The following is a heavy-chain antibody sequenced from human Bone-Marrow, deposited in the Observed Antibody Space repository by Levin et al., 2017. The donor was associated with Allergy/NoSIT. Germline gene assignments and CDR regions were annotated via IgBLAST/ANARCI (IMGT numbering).Heavy chain of an antibody. CDR2: INYRGST. J-gene: IGHJ6*03. Sequence: SETLSLTCAVSGGSISSGTYSWGWIRQPPGKGLEWIGNINYRGSTYYNPSLKGPLTISVDSSKNLLSLSLTSVTAADTAVYYCARHALTLVPTSNFPNYNYYIDVWGEGAAVTVSS. CDR3: ARHALTLVPTSNFPNYNYYIDV. V-gene: IGHV4-39*01. D-gene: IGHD3-10*01. CDR1: GGSISSGTYS.